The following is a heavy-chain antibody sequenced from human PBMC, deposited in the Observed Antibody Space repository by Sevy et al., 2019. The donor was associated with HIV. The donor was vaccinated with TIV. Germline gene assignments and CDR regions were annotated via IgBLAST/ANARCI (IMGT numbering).Heavy chain of an antibody. Sequence: SETLSLTCAVSGYSISSGYYWGWIRQPPGKGLEWIGSIFESGSTYYNPSLKSRVTISVDTSKNQFSLNLSSVTAADTAVYYCARHVGELLEDDAFDIRGQGTMVTVSS. CDR3: ARHVGELLEDDAFDI. V-gene: IGHV4-38-2*01. CDR2: IFESGST. D-gene: IGHD3-16*01. CDR1: GYSISSGYY. J-gene: IGHJ3*02.